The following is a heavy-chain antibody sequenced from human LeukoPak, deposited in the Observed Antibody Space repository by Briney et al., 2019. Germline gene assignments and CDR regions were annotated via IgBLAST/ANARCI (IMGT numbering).Heavy chain of an antibody. Sequence: SSETLSLTYTVSGGSISNYYWTWIRQPPGKGLEWIGYIHYSGTTSHNPSLKSRVSLSVDTSKNQFSLKMSSVTAADTAVYYCARLKGEASVTERFDYWGQGTLVTVSS. CDR1: GGSISNYY. D-gene: IGHD3-16*01. J-gene: IGHJ4*02. CDR2: IHYSGTT. V-gene: IGHV4-59*08. CDR3: ARLKGEASVTERFDY.